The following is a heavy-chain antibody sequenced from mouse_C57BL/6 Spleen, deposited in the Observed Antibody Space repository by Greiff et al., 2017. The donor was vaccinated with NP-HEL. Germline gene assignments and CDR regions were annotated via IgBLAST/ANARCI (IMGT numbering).Heavy chain of an antibody. CDR1: GFTFSSYA. J-gene: IGHJ2*01. Sequence: EVKLMESGAGLVKPGGSLKLSCAASGFTFSSYAMSWVRQTPEKRLEWVAYISSGGDYIYYADTVKGRFTISRDNARNTLYLQMSSLKSEDTAKYYSTREGGYGSSVFDYWGQGTTLTVSS. V-gene: IGHV5-9-1*02. CDR3: TREGGYGSSVFDY. D-gene: IGHD1-1*01. CDR2: ISSGGDYI.